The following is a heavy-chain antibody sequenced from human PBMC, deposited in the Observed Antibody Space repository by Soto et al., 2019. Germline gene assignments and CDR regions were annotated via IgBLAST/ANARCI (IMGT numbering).Heavy chain of an antibody. CDR2: INPDGGRS. D-gene: IGHD2-15*01. CDR1: GYTFTSYY. J-gene: IGHJ4*02. CDR3: ARENGPLGGSSNVADY. Sequence: ASVKVSCKASGYTFTSYYMHWVRQAPGQGPEWMGIINPDGGRSSYAPKFQGRVTMTRDMSTSTHYMELSSLRSDDTAVYYCARENGPLGGSSNVADYCGQRRHVNVCS. V-gene: IGHV1-46*01.